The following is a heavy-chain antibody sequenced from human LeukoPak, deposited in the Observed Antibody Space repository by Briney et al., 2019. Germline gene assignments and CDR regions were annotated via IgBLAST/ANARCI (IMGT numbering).Heavy chain of an antibody. Sequence: GGSLRLSCAASGFTFSSYPMSWVRQAPGKGLEWVSAISGSGGSTHYADSVKGRFTISRDNSKNTLYLQKNSLRAEDTAVYYCAKPDSSGWYLYYFDYWGQGTLVTVSS. D-gene: IGHD6-19*01. J-gene: IGHJ4*02. CDR2: ISGSGGST. CDR1: GFTFSSYP. CDR3: AKPDSSGWYLYYFDY. V-gene: IGHV3-23*01.